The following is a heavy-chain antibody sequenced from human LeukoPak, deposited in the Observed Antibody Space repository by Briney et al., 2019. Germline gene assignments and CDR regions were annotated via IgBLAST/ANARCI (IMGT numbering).Heavy chain of an antibody. CDR3: ARSYMVGTTTRALDI. J-gene: IGHJ3*02. CDR1: GFTFGNAW. D-gene: IGHD1-26*01. Sequence: PGGSLRLSCAASGFTFGNAWMTWVRQAPGKGLEWVGRIKSKTDGATTDYAAPVKGRFTISRDNARNSVYLQMNSLRAEDTAVYYCARSYMVGTTTRALDIWGQGTMLTVSS. CDR2: IKSKTDGATT. V-gene: IGHV3-15*01.